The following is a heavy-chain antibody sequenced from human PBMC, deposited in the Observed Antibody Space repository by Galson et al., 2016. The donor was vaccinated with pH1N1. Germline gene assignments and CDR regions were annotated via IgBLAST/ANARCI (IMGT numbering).Heavy chain of an antibody. CDR1: GFSLSTSGMC. V-gene: IGHV2-70*01. J-gene: IGHJ5*02. CDR2: IDWDDDK. CDR3: ARTTYGDYSGWFDH. Sequence: PALVKPTQTLTLTCTFSGFSLSTSGMCVSWIRQPPGKALEWLALIDWDDDKYYSTSLKTRLTISKDTSKNQVDLTMTNMDPVDTATYYCARTTYGDYSGWFDHWGQGTLVTVSS. D-gene: IGHD4-17*01.